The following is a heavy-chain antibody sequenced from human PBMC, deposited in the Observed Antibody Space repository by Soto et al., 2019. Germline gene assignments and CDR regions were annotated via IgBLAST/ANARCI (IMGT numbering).Heavy chain of an antibody. CDR1: GGSFSGYY. J-gene: IGHJ2*01. CDR2: INHSGST. CDR3: AKGSYGYFDL. V-gene: IGHV4-34*01. Sequence: SETLSLTCAVYGGSFSGYYWSWIRQPPGKGLEWIGEINHSGSTNYNPSLKSRVTISVDTSKNTLYLQMNSLRAEDTAVYYCAKGSYGYFDLWGRGTLVTVSS.